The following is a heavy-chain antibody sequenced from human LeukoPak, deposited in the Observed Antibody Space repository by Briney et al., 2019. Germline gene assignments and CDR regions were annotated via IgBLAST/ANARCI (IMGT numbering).Heavy chain of an antibody. D-gene: IGHD6-19*01. CDR3: ARDGWWSSGWYQTLFDY. J-gene: IGHJ4*02. V-gene: IGHV3-7*01. CDR2: IKQDGSEK. CDR1: GFTFSSYW. Sequence: PGGSLRLSCAASGFTFSSYWMSWVRQAPGKGLEWVANIKQDGSEKYYVDSVKGRFTISRDNAKNSLYLQTNSLRAEDTAVYYCARDGWWSSGWYQTLFDYWGQGTLVTVSS.